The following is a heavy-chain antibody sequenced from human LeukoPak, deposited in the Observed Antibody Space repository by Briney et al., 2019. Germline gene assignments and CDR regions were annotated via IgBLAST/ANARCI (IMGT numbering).Heavy chain of an antibody. D-gene: IGHD1-26*01. J-gene: IGHJ3*02. CDR2: ISGSGGST. CDR3: AKGTPGRQWELLRFDAFDI. CDR1: GFTFSSYA. V-gene: IGHV3-23*01. Sequence: GGSLRLSCAASGFTFSSYAMSWVRQAPGKGLEWVSAISGSGGSTYYADSVKGRFTISRDNSKNTLYLQMNSLRAEDTAVYYCAKGTPGRQWELLRFDAFDIWGRGTMVTVSS.